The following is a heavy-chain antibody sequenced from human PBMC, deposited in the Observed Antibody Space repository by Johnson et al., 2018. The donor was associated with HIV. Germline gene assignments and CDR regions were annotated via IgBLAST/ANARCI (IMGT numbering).Heavy chain of an antibody. J-gene: IGHJ3*02. CDR2: IYSGGST. V-gene: IGHV3-66*01. CDR1: GFTVSSNY. D-gene: IGHD5-24*01. Sequence: VQLVESGGGVVQPGGSLRLTCAASGFTVSSNYMSWVRQAPGKGLEWVSVIYSGGSTYYADSVKGRFTISRDNSKNTLYLQMNNLRAEDTAVYYCARDGRDLATRGGFDIWGPGTVVTVSS. CDR3: ARDGRDLATRGGFDI.